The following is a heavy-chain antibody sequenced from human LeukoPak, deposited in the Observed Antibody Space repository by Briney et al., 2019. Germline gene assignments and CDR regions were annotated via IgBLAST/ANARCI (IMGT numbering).Heavy chain of an antibody. D-gene: IGHD1-26*01. Sequence: GASVKVSCKASGYTFTGYYMHWVRQAPGQGLEWMGWISAYNGNTNYAQKLQGRVTMTTDTSTSTAYMELRSLRSDDTAVYYCARDRWELPGGYWGQGTLVTVSS. CDR1: GYTFTGYY. J-gene: IGHJ4*02. CDR2: ISAYNGNT. CDR3: ARDRWELPGGY. V-gene: IGHV1-18*04.